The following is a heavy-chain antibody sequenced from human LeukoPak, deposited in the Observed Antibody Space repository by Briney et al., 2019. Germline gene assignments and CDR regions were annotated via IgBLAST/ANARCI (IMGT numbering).Heavy chain of an antibody. V-gene: IGHV4-31*03. CDR1: GGSISSGGYY. CDR2: IYYSGST. Sequence: SEPLSLTCTVSGGSISSGGYYWSWIRQHPGKGLEWIGYIYYSGSTYYNPSLKSRVTISVDTSKNQFSLKLSSVTAADTAVYYCARVGTDYGASVNWFDPWGQGTLVTVSS. J-gene: IGHJ5*02. D-gene: IGHD4/OR15-4a*01. CDR3: ARVGTDYGASVNWFDP.